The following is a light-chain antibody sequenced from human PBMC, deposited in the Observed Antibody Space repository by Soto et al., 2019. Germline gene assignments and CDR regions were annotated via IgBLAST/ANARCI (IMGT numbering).Light chain of an antibody. Sequence: TQSPCTLSLSVGERATISCRASQTVSSNLAWYQQKPGKAPRLLIYNASTRATGIPARFSGSGSETDSTLTVSSLEPEDVAVYHCQQRMNWPLTFGQGTRLEIK. J-gene: IGKJ5*01. CDR3: QQRMNWPLT. CDR1: QTVSSN. V-gene: IGKV3-11*01. CDR2: NAS.